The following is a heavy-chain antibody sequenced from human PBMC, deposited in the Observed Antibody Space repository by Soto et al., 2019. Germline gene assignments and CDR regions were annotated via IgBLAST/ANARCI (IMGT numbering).Heavy chain of an antibody. CDR1: GFTFNTYA. CDR2: ISGSGGTT. CDR3: ARELPPDL. Sequence: EVQLLESGGGLAQPGGSLRLSCAASGFTFNTYAMNWVRQAPGKGLEWVASISGSGGTTYYADSVKGRFTVSRDTSKNTLFLQMKSLKAEDSAVYYCARELPPDLWGQGTLVTVSS. J-gene: IGHJ5*02. V-gene: IGHV3-23*01. D-gene: IGHD2-15*01.